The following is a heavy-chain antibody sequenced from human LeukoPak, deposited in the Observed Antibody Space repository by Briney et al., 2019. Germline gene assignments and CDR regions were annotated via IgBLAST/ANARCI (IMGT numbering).Heavy chain of an antibody. CDR1: GFTSSDYY. V-gene: IGHV3-11*01. J-gene: IGHJ4*02. CDR3: ARRDYYGSGSYSLVGYFDY. CDR2: ISSSGSTI. D-gene: IGHD3-10*01. Sequence: GGSLRLSCAASGFTSSDYYMSWIRQAPGKGLEWVSYISSSGSTIYYADSVKGRFTISRDNAKNSLYLQMNSLRAEDTAVYYCARRDYYGSGSYSLVGYFDYWGQGTLVTVSS.